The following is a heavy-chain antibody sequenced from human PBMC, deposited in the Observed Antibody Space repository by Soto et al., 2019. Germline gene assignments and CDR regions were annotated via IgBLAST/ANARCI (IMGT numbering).Heavy chain of an antibody. CDR3: ARGGLDGTYCGGACYTLDY. Sequence: QVQLVESGGGVVQPGRSLRLSCAASGFTFSSYGMHWVRQAPGKGLEWVAIISFDGSYKYYADSVKGRFTISRDNSRNTLYLQMDSLSAEDTAVYYCARGGLDGTYCGGACYTLDYWGQGNLVTVSS. CDR1: GFTFSSYG. CDR2: ISFDGSYK. V-gene: IGHV3-33*01. D-gene: IGHD2-21*02. J-gene: IGHJ4*02.